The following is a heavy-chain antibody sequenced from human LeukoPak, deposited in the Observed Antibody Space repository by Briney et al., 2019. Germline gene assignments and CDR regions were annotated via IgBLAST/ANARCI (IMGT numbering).Heavy chain of an antibody. CDR1: GFSLSGYW. V-gene: IGHV3-74*01. CDR3: ARDPRNVGLAP. D-gene: IGHD2-15*01. J-gene: IGHJ5*02. CDR2: NNGDGSTT. Sequence: GGSLRLSCAASGFSLSGYWMYWVRQAPGKGLMYISRNNGDGSTTNYADVVKGRFTMSRDNVKNTLYLQMNSLRVEDTAVYYCARDPRNVGLAPWGQGTLVTVSS.